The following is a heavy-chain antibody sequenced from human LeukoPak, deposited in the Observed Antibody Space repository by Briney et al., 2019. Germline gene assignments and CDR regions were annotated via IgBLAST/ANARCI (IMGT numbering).Heavy chain of an antibody. D-gene: IGHD3-10*01. J-gene: IGHJ6*02. CDR2: INHSGST. CDR1: GGSFSGYY. CDR3: ARGPLDVLIWFGAPYGMDV. V-gene: IGHV4-34*01. Sequence: SETLPLTCAVYGGSFSGYYWSWIRQPPGKGLEWIGEINHSGSTNYNPSLKSRVTISVDTSKNQFSLKLSSVTAADTAVYYCARGPLDVLIWFGAPYGMDVWGQGTTVTVSS.